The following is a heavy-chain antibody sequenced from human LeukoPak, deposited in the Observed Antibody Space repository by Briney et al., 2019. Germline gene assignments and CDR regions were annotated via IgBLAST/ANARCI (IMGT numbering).Heavy chain of an antibody. Sequence: GASVKVSCKASVGTFSSYAISWVRQAPGQGLEWMGRIIPILGIANYAQKFQGRVTITADKSTSTAYMELSSLRPEATAVYYCARHQPYYGYDYWGQGTLVTVSS. CDR3: ARHQPYYGYDY. J-gene: IGHJ4*02. CDR1: VGTFSSYA. V-gene: IGHV1-69*04. CDR2: IIPILGIA. D-gene: IGHD3-10*01.